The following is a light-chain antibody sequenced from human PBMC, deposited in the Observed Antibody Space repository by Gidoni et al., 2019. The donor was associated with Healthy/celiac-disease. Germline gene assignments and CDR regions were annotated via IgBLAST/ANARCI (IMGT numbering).Light chain of an antibody. J-gene: IGLJ3*02. CDR3: RSYTSSSTGV. CDR2: DVS. CDR1: SSDVVGYNV. Sequence: QSALTQPASVAGSPGQSITISCTVTSSDVVGYNVVSWYQQHPGKAPKLMTYDVSNRPSGVSNRVSGSKSGNTASLTISGLQAEDEADYYCRSYTSSSTGVFGGGTKLTVL. V-gene: IGLV2-14*01.